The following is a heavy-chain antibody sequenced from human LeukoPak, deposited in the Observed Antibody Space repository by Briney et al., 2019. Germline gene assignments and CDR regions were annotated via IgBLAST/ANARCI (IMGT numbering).Heavy chain of an antibody. V-gene: IGHV4-31*03. CDR2: IYYTGIT. Sequence: SETLSLTCTVSGGSIGSGAFYCNWIRQHPGKGLEWIGYIYYTGITPYNPSLRSRVTMSVDTSMNQVSLKLSSLTAADTAVYYCAASSGVTLGRFWGQGTLVTVSS. CDR1: GGSIGSGAFY. D-gene: IGHD3-16*01. CDR3: AASSGVTLGRF. J-gene: IGHJ4*02.